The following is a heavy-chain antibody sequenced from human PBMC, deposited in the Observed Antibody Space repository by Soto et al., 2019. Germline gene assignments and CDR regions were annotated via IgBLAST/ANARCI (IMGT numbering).Heavy chain of an antibody. CDR3: ARHYDRGSWYNPSDY. CDR1: RGSISSSSYY. CDR2: IYYSGST. V-gene: IGHV4-39*01. Sequence: SETLFLTCTVSRGSISSSSYYWGWIRQPPGKGQEWIGSIYYSGSTYYNSSLKSRVTISVDTSKNQFSLKLSSVTAADTAVYYCARHYDRGSWYNPSDYWGQGTLVTVSS. D-gene: IGHD6-13*01. J-gene: IGHJ4*02.